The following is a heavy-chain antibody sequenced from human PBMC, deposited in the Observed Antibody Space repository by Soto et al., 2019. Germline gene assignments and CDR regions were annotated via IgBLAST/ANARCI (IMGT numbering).Heavy chain of an antibody. CDR3: ARDRFYDISVDYYYYGMDV. J-gene: IGHJ6*02. CDR1: GGSISSYY. CDR2: IYYSGST. D-gene: IGHD3-9*01. Sequence: SSETLSLTCTVSGGSISSYYWSWIRQPPGKGLEWIGYIYYSGSTNYNPSLKSRVTISVDTSKNQFSLKLSSVTAADTAVYYCARDRFYDISVDYYYYGMDVWGQGTTVTVSS. V-gene: IGHV4-59*01.